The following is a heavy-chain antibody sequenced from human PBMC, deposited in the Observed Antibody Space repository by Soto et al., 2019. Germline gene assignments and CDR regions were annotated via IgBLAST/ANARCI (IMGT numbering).Heavy chain of an antibody. D-gene: IGHD1-1*01. J-gene: IGHJ4*02. V-gene: IGHV3-23*01. Sequence: PGGSLRLSCAASGFTFSSYAMSWVRQAPGKGLEWVSAISGSGGSTFYADSVKGRFTISRDNSKNTLYLQMNSLRAEDTAVYYCAKGSKGYGTSDTTTDLYYFDYWGQGTLVTVSS. CDR3: AKGSKGYGTSDTTTDLYYFDY. CDR2: ISGSGGST. CDR1: GFTFSSYA.